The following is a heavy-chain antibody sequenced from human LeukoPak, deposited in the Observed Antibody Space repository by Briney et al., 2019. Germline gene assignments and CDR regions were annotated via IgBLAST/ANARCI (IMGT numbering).Heavy chain of an antibody. V-gene: IGHV3-7*01. Sequence: GGSLRPSCAASGFTFSMYWMSWVRQAPGKGPEWVANIKVDGSEIYYVDSVKGRFTISRDNAKNSLYLQMSSLRAEDTAVYYCTRDRQGPRLYEMDIWGQGTTVTVSS. CDR3: TRDRQGPRLYEMDI. CDR2: IKVDGSEI. J-gene: IGHJ6*02. D-gene: IGHD2-8*01. CDR1: GFTFSMYW.